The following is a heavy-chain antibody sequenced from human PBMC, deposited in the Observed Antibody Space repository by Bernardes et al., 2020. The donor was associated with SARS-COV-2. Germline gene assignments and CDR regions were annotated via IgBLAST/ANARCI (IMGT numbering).Heavy chain of an antibody. CDR3: ARVLGDGSSWYGVSDY. V-gene: IGHV3-20*01. CDR1: GFTFDDYG. CDR2: INWNGGST. Sequence: GGSLRLSCAASGFTFDDYGMSWVRQAPGKGLEWVSGINWNGGSTGYADSVKGRFTISRDNAKNSLYLQMNSLRAEDTALYHCARVLGDGSSWYGVSDYWGQGTLVTVSS. J-gene: IGHJ4*02. D-gene: IGHD6-13*01.